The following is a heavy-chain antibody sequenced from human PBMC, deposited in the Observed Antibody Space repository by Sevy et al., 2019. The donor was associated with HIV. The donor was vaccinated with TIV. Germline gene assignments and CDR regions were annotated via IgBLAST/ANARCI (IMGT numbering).Heavy chain of an antibody. J-gene: IGHJ6*02. CDR3: ARQLHYYYGMDV. CDR1: GFTFSSYW. V-gene: IGHV3-74*01. D-gene: IGHD2-2*01. CDR2: INSDGSST. Sequence: GGSLRLSYAASGFTFSSYWMHWVRQAPGKGLVWVSRINSDGSSTSYADSVKGRFTISRDNAKNTLYLQMNSLRAEDTAVYYCARQLHYYYGMDVWGQGTTVTVSS.